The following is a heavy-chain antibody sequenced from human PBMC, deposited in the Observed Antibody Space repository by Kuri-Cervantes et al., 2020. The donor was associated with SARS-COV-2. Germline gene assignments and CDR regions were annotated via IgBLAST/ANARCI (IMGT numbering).Heavy chain of an antibody. J-gene: IGHJ4*03. Sequence: ASVKVSCKASGYSFSTYDINWVRQAAGQGLEWMGWLNPDTGNTGNAKKFQGRVTMTTDTSINTAYMEVSSLSFEDMAIYYCARDSGDWNPDGLDLWGQGTLVTVSS. V-gene: IGHV1-8*02. CDR3: ARDSGDWNPDGLDL. D-gene: IGHD1-1*01. CDR2: LNPDTGNT. CDR1: GYSFSTYD.